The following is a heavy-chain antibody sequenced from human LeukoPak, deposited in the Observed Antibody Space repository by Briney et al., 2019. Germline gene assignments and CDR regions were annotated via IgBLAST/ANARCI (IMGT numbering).Heavy chain of an antibody. CDR1: GGSFGGYY. CDR3: ARNSAYSTSSGVNL. Sequence: PSETLSLTCAVYGGSFGGYYWNWIRQPPGKGLEWIGKINHDGGTNYNPSLQSRVTISIDTSKNQISLQLRSVTAADTAVYFCARNSAYSTSSGVNLWGQGTLVTVTS. V-gene: IGHV4-34*01. J-gene: IGHJ4*02. CDR2: INHDGGT. D-gene: IGHD6-6*01.